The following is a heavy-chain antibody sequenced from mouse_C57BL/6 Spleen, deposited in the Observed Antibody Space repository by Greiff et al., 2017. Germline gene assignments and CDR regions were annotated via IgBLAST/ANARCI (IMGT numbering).Heavy chain of an antibody. CDR2: IYPRSGNT. CDR3: AREGGGLAY. V-gene: IGHV1-81*01. Sequence: VQLQQSGAELARPGASVKLSCKASGYTFTSYGISWVKQRTGQGLEWIGEIYPRSGNTYYNEKFKGKATLTADKSSSTAYMELRSLTSEDSAVYFCAREGGGLAYWGQGTLVTVSA. J-gene: IGHJ3*01. CDR1: GYTFTSYG.